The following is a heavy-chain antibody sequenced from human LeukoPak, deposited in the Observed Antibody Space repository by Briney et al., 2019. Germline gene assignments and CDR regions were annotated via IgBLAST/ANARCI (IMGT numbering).Heavy chain of an antibody. V-gene: IGHV3-23*01. Sequence: GGSLRLSCVASGFTFSGFAMIWVRPAPGKGLQWVSAISGPSPHTYYADSVRGRFTISRDNSRNTLYLQMNSLRAEETAVYYCAKDPHPYYDIMSGYYFDYWGQGTLVTVSS. J-gene: IGHJ4*02. CDR1: GFTFSGFA. D-gene: IGHD3-9*01. CDR2: ISGPSPHT. CDR3: AKDPHPYYDIMSGYYFDY.